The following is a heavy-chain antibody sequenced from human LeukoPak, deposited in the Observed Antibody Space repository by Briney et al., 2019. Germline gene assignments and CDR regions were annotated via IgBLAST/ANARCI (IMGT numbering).Heavy chain of an antibody. J-gene: IGHJ3*02. Sequence: GGSLRLSCAASGFTFDDYAMHWVRQAPGQGLEWVSGISWNSGVIGYADSVKGRFTISRDSAKKSLYLQMNSLRAEDTALYYCAKDVYRAGDSYGYLGAFDIWGQGTMVTVSS. D-gene: IGHD5-18*01. CDR1: GFTFDDYA. CDR3: AKDVYRAGDSYGYLGAFDI. CDR2: ISWNSGVI. V-gene: IGHV3-9*01.